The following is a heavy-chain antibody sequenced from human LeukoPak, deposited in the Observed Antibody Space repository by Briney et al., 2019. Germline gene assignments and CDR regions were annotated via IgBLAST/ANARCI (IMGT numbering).Heavy chain of an antibody. CDR2: INAGNGNT. CDR1: GYTFTSYA. J-gene: IGHJ4*02. CDR3: AGAPAFCGGDCYLDF. D-gene: IGHD2-21*02. V-gene: IGHV1-3*01. Sequence: GASVKVSCKASGYTFTSYAMHWVRQAPGQRLEWMGWINAGNGNTKYSHNLQGRVTITRDTSASTAFMELSSLRSEDTAVYYCAGAPAFCGGDCYLDFWGQGTLVTFSS.